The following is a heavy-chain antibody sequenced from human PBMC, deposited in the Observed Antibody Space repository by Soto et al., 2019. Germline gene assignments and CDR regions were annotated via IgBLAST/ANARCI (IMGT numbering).Heavy chain of an antibody. CDR1: GYSISNGDD. J-gene: IGHJ5*02. CDR2: IYHGGST. D-gene: IGHD3-22*01. CDR3: ARVGPWVPYYYDSSPYTFENWFDP. Sequence: PSEPLSHTYAVSGYSISNGDDCGWLQQPPGKGLEWIGSIYHGGSTYYNPSLNSRVTLSIDMTNNHVSLILNSVTAADTAVYYCARVGPWVPYYYDSSPYTFENWFDPWGQGTLVTVSS. V-gene: IGHV4-38-2*01.